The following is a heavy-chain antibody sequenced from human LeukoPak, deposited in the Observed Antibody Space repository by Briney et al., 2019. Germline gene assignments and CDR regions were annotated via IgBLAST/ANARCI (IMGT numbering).Heavy chain of an antibody. CDR3: ARAGQQLSRFDY. D-gene: IGHD6-13*01. J-gene: IGHJ4*02. V-gene: IGHV1-46*01. CDR1: GYTFTGYY. CDR2: INPSGGST. Sequence: GASVKVSCKASGYTFTGYYMHWVRQAPGQGLEWMGWINPSGGSTSYAQKFQGRVTMTRDTSTSTVYMELSSLRSEDTAVYYCARAGQQLSRFDYWGQGTLVTVSS.